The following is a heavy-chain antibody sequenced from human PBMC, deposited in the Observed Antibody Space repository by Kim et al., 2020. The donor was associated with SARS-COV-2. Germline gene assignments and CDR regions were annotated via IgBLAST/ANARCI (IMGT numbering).Heavy chain of an antibody. CDR3: ATGNGHGMDV. J-gene: IGHJ6*02. D-gene: IGHD2-8*01. V-gene: IGHV3-74*01. CDR2: INSDGSST. Sequence: GGSLRLSCAASGFTFSGYWMHWVRQAPGKGLVWVSGINSDGSSTSHADSVKGRFTISRDNAKNTLWLQMNSLRVDDTAVYYCATGNGHGMDVWGQGTTVTVSS. CDR1: GFTFSGYW.